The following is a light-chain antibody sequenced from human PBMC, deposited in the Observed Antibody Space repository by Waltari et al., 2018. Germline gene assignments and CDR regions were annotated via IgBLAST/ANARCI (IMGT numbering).Light chain of an antibody. Sequence: DIVMTQSPDSLAVSLGERATINCKSSQSILYRSNNKSYLAWYQQKPGQPPKLLIYWASTREAGVPDRFSGSGSGTDFTLTISSLQAEDVAVYYCQQYYTTPPTFGQGTKLEIK. CDR1: QSILYRSNNKSY. CDR3: QQYYTTPPT. CDR2: WAS. J-gene: IGKJ2*01. V-gene: IGKV4-1*01.